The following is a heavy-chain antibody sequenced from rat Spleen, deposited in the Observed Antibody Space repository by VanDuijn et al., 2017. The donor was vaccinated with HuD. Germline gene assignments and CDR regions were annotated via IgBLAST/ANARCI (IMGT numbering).Heavy chain of an antibody. V-gene: IGHV5-27*01. CDR2: INTGGGGT. Sequence: EVQLVESGGGLVQPGRSLKLSCAVSGFTFSNYYMAWVRQAPTKGLEWVANINTGGGGTYYRDSVKGRFTISRDNAKSTLYLQMDSLRSEDTATYYCATLANSDYWGQGVMVTVSS. CDR3: ATLANSDY. CDR1: GFTFSNYY. J-gene: IGHJ2*01. D-gene: IGHD1-3*01.